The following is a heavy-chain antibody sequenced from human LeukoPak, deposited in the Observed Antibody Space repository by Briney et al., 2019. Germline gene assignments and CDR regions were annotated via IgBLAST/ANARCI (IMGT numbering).Heavy chain of an antibody. J-gene: IGHJ4*02. CDR2: ISNSGSGT. Sequence: AGGSLRLSCAASGFTFSSYAMSWVRQAAGKGLEWVSTISNSGSGTYYADSVKGRFTISRDNSKNTLYLQMNSLRAEDTAVYYCAKAASRFWDCTGGSCSGYFFDYWGQGTLVTVSS. CDR3: AKAASRFWDCTGGSCSGYFFDY. D-gene: IGHD2-15*01. CDR1: GFTFSSYA. V-gene: IGHV3-23*01.